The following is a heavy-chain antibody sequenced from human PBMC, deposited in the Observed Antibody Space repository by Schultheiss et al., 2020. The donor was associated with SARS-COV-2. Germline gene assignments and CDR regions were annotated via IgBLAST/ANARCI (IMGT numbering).Heavy chain of an antibody. CDR1: GFTFGDYA. D-gene: IGHD6-19*01. CDR2: IRSKAYGGTT. Sequence: GGSLRLSCAASGFTFGDYAMSWVRQAPGKGLEWVGFIRSKAYGGTTEYAASVKGRFTISRDDSKSIAYLQMNSLKTEDTAVYYCTSAGEIAVAGYWGQGTLVTVSS. CDR3: TSAGEIAVAGY. J-gene: IGHJ4*02. V-gene: IGHV3-49*04.